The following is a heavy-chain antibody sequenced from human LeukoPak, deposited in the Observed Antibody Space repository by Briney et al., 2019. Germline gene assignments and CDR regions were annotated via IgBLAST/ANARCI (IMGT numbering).Heavy chain of an antibody. J-gene: IGHJ4*02. Sequence: KPSETLSPTCAVYGGSLSGYYWSWVRQPPGKGLEWIGEINHSGSNNSNPSLKSRVTISVDTSKNPFSLKLSSVTAADTAVYYCARGLGSWKYWGQGTLVTVSS. CDR3: ARGLGSWKY. D-gene: IGHD6-13*01. CDR2: INHSGSN. V-gene: IGHV4-34*01. CDR1: GGSLSGYY.